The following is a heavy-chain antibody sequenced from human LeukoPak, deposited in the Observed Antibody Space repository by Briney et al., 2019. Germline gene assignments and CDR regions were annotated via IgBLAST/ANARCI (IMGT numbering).Heavy chain of an antibody. CDR3: ARGVEPLAVNTLAY. CDR2: LYSDGNT. Sequence: GGSLRLSCAASGFTVITNDMTWVRQAPGKGLEWVSVLYSDGNTKYADSVQGRFTISRDNSKNTLYLEMNRLSPDDTAVYYCARGVEPLAVNTLAYWGQGTLVTVSS. CDR1: GFTVITND. V-gene: IGHV3-53*01. J-gene: IGHJ4*02. D-gene: IGHD1-14*01.